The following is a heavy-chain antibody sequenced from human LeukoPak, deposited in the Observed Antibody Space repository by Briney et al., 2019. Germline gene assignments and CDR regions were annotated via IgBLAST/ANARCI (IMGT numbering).Heavy chain of an antibody. Sequence: PSQTLSLTCTVSGGSISSGGYYWSWIRQHPGKGLEWIGYIYYSGSTYYNPSLKSRVTISVDTSKNQFSLKLSSVTAADTAVYYCARDGPAQMVDFDYWGQGTLVTVSS. CDR3: ARDGPAQMVDFDY. J-gene: IGHJ4*02. CDR2: IYYSGST. D-gene: IGHD3-10*01. V-gene: IGHV4-31*03. CDR1: GGSISSGGYY.